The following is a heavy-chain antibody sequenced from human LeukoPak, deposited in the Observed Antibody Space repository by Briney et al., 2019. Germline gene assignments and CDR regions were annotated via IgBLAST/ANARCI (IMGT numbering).Heavy chain of an antibody. D-gene: IGHD3-22*01. CDR3: AKDEDDSSGYYIHFDY. Sequence: PGGSLRLSCAASGFTVSSNYMNWVRQAPGKGLEWVSAISGSGGSTYYADSVKGRFTISRDNSKNTLYLQMNSLRAEDTAVYYCAKDEDDSSGYYIHFDYWGQGTLVTVSS. CDR2: ISGSGGST. J-gene: IGHJ4*02. V-gene: IGHV3-23*01. CDR1: GFTVSSNY.